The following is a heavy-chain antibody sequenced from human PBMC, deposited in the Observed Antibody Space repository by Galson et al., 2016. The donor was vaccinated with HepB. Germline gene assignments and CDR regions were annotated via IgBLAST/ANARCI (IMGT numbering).Heavy chain of an antibody. V-gene: IGHV3-73*01. CDR1: GFTFSDSA. Sequence: SLRLSCAASGFTFSDSAMHWVRQASGKGLEWVGRIRSKANTYATAYAASVKGRFTISRDDSKNTAYLHMNSLKTEDTAVYYCFRRRASDGKGGSVYNWGQGTLVTVSS. J-gene: IGHJ4*02. CDR2: IRSKANTYAT. CDR3: FRRRASDGKGGSVYN. D-gene: IGHD3-10*01.